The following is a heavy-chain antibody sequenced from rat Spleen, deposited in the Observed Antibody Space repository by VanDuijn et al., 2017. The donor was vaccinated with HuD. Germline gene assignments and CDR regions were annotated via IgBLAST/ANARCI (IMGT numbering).Heavy chain of an antibody. Sequence: QVQLKESGPGLVQPSQTLSLTCSVPGFSLTNYGVIWVRQPPRKGLEWIGAIWNGGSTDYKSTLKSRQSINRDISKSQVFLKMNSLQTEDTATYSCARANRDSYAHFDYWGQGVMVTVSS. J-gene: IGHJ2*01. CDR1: GFSLTNYG. D-gene: IGHD1-12*01. V-gene: IGHV2-15*01. CDR3: ARANRDSYAHFDY. CDR2: IWNGGST.